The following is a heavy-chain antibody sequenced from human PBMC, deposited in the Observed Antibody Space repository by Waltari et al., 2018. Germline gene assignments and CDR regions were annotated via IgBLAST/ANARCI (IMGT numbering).Heavy chain of an antibody. V-gene: IGHV1-46*01. Sequence: QVQLVQSGAAVKKPGASVKVSCQASGYTFTSSYIHLVRQAPGQGLGWMGIINPSGGSTSYAQKFQGRVTMTRDTSTSTVYMELSSLRSEDTAVYYCARDGFITIFGVDEPNLAFDIWGQGTMVTVSS. CDR3: ARDGFITIFGVDEPNLAFDI. CDR2: INPSGGST. J-gene: IGHJ3*02. CDR1: GYTFTSSY. D-gene: IGHD3-3*01.